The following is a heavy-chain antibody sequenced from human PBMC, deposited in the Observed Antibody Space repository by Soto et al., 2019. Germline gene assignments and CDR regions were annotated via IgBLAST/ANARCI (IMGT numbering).Heavy chain of an antibody. V-gene: IGHV3-30-3*01. CDR1: GFTFSSYS. J-gene: IGHJ4*02. CDR3: ARDASRGRGLGELSGLGY. CDR2: MSYDGSNK. Sequence: GGSLRLSCAASGFTFSSYSIHWVRQAPCKGLEWVAVMSYDGSNKYHADSVKGRFTISRDNSKKTLYLQMNSLRAGDTAVYYCARDASRGRGLGELSGLGYWGQGTLVAVSS. D-gene: IGHD3-10*01.